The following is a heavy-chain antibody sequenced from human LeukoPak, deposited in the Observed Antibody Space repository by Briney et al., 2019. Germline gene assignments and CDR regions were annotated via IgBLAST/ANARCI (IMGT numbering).Heavy chain of an antibody. CDR1: GFTFSSYW. Sequence: LRLSCAASGFTFSSYWMSWVRQAPGKGLEWVAHIKKDGSEKYYVDSVKGRFTISRDNAKNSLYLQMNSLRAEDTAVYYCARESAPRPAAGPNWLDPWGQGTRVAVSP. CDR3: ARESAPRPAAGPNWLDP. D-gene: IGHD6-13*01. CDR2: IKKDGSEK. V-gene: IGHV3-7*01. J-gene: IGHJ5*02.